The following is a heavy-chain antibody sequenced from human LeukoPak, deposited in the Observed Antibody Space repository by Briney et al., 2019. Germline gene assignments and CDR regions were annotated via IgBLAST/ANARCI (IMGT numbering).Heavy chain of an antibody. CDR3: ARVKFWSGYYPVFDY. D-gene: IGHD3-3*01. Sequence: SQTLSLTCTVSGGSISSGDYYWSWIRKPPGKGLEWIGYIYYSGSTYYNPSLKSRVTISVDTSKNQFSLKLSSVTATDTAVYYCARVKFWSGYYPVFDYWGQGTLVTVSS. CDR1: GGSISSGDYY. J-gene: IGHJ4*02. CDR2: IYYSGST. V-gene: IGHV4-30-4*01.